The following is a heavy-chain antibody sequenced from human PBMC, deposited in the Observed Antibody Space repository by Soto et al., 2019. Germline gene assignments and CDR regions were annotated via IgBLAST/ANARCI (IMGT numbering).Heavy chain of an antibody. CDR1: GFTFSSYA. D-gene: IGHD4-17*01. CDR2: ISGSGGST. CDR3: AKDLNYGVLTGAEYFQH. Sequence: GGSLRLSCAASGFTFSSYAMSWVRQAPGKGLEWVSAISGSGGSTYYADSVKGRFTISRDNSKNTLYLQMNSLRAEDTAVYYCAKDLNYGVLTGAEYFQHWGQGTLVTVSS. V-gene: IGHV3-23*01. J-gene: IGHJ1*01.